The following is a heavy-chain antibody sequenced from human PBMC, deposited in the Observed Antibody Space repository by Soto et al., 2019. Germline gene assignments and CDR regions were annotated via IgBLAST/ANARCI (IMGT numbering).Heavy chain of an antibody. CDR2: IYYSGSF. CDR1: DVYISSVY. V-gene: IGHV4-59*01. J-gene: IGHJ4*02. D-gene: IGHD3-22*01. CDR3: ARAVYYDNSGYPVVNY. Sequence: SQLLSDTWSVADVYISSVYWSWIRQPPGKGLEWIGYIYYSGSFNYNPSLKSRVTISVDTSKNQFSLKLSSVTAADTAVYYCARAVYYDNSGYPVVNYWGQGTLVTV.